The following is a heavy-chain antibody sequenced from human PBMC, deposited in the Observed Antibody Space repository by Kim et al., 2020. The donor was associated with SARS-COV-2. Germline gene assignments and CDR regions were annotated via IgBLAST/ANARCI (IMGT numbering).Heavy chain of an antibody. V-gene: IGHV4-30-4*01. J-gene: IGHJ4*02. CDR3: ARWPRGGFGELLTDY. CDR1: GGSIISGDYF. Sequence: SETLSLTCTVSGGSIISGDYFWCCIRQPPGKGLEWIGYIYYSGSTYYNPSLKSRVGISRDKSKNQFSLERISVTAADTAVYYCARWPRGGFGELLTDYWGQGTLVTVSS. D-gene: IGHD3-10*01. CDR2: IYYSGST.